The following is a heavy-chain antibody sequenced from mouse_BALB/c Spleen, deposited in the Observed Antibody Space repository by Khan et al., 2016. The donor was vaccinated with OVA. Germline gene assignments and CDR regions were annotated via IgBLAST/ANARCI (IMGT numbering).Heavy chain of an antibody. CDR1: GYTFTTAG. D-gene: IGHD1-1*02. V-gene: IGHV9-4*02. CDR2: INTHSGVP. J-gene: IGHJ1*01. Sequence: QIQLVQSGPELKKPGETVRISCKASGYTFTTAGIQWVQKMPGKGLKWIGWINTHSGVPKYAEDFKGRFAFSLEISVNTAYLQITNLKNEDTATYFCASGGYWYFDVWGAGTTVTVSS. CDR3: ASGGYWYFDV.